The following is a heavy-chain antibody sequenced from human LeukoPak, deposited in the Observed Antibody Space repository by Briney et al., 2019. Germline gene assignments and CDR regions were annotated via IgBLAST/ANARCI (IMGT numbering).Heavy chain of an antibody. CDR3: ARVLSRGYSGYDLWNYYYYYMDV. V-gene: IGHV3-53*01. Sequence: GGSLRLSCAASGFTVSSNYMSWVRQAPGKGLEWVSIIYSGGSTYYADSVKGRFTISRDNSKNTLYLQMNSLRAEDTAVYYCARVLSRGYSGYDLWNYYYYYMDVWGKGTTVTVSS. CDR1: GFTVSSNY. CDR2: IYSGGST. D-gene: IGHD5-12*01. J-gene: IGHJ6*03.